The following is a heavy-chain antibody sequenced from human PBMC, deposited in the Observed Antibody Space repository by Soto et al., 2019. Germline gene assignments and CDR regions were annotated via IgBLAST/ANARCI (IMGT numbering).Heavy chain of an antibody. J-gene: IGHJ5*02. D-gene: IGHD2-2*01. V-gene: IGHV3-33*01. Sequence: QVQLVESGGGVVQPGRSLRLSCAASGFIFSNFGMHWVRQAPGKGLEWVAVIWYDGSNKYYADSVKGRFTISRDNSKNTLYLQMNSLRAEDTAVYYCARARSGVVVPAGLNWFDPWGQGTLVTVSS. CDR1: GFIFSNFG. CDR3: ARARSGVVVPAGLNWFDP. CDR2: IWYDGSNK.